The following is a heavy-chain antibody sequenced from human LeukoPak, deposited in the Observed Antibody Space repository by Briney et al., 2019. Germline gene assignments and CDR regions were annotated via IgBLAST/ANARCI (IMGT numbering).Heavy chain of an antibody. J-gene: IGHJ1*01. CDR3: ARGDGYNDVEYLQH. CDR1: GFTFSSYG. D-gene: IGHD5-24*01. Sequence: PGRSLRLSCAASGFTFSSYGMHWVRQAPGKGLEWVAVIWYDGSNKYYGDSVKGRFTISRDNSKKTLYLQMNSLRVEDTAVYYCARGDGYNDVEYLQHWGQGTLVTVSS. CDR2: IWYDGSNK. V-gene: IGHV3-33*01.